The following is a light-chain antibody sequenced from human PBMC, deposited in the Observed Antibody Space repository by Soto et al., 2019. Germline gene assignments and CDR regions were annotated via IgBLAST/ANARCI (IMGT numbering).Light chain of an antibody. CDR3: QQYHTSPYT. V-gene: IGKV1-5*03. CDR1: QDISSW. Sequence: DIQMTQSPSTLSASVGDRVIMTCRASQDISSWLAWYQQKPGTAPKLLIYRASRLQSGVPSRFSGSDSATEFTLTITSLQPDASATYYCQQYHTSPYTFGQGTKLEIK. CDR2: RAS. J-gene: IGKJ2*01.